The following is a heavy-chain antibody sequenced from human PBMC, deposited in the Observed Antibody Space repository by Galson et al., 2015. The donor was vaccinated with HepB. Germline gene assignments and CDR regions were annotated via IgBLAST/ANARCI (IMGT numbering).Heavy chain of an antibody. CDR3: TTALTPRKYCSSTSCPPFDL. D-gene: IGHD2-2*01. CDR2: IKSKTDGGTT. J-gene: IGHJ2*01. Sequence: SLRLSCAASGSTFSNAWMNWVRQAPGKGLEWVGRIKSKTDGGTTDYAAPVKGRFTISGDDSKNTLYLQMNSLKTEDTAVYYCTTALTPRKYCSSTSCPPFDLWGRGTLVTVSS. V-gene: IGHV3-15*07. CDR1: GSTFSNAW.